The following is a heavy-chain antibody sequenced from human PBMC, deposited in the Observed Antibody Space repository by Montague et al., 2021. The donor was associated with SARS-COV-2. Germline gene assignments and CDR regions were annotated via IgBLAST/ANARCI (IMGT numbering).Heavy chain of an antibody. D-gene: IGHD3-22*01. CDR2: IYTSGST. J-gene: IGHJ2*01. CDR1: GGSISSGSYY. V-gene: IGHV4-61*02. CDR3: ARDPLYYCDSSGLLLDWYFAR. Sequence: TLSLTCTVSGGSISSGSYYWSWIRQPAGRGLEWIGRIYTSGSTNYNPSLKSRVTISVDTSKNQSSLKLSSVTAADTAVYYCARDPLYYCDSSGLLLDWYFARWGRGTLATVSS.